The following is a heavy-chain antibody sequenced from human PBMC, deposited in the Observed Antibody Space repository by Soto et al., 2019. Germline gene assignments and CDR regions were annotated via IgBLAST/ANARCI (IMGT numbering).Heavy chain of an antibody. J-gene: IGHJ4*02. V-gene: IGHV1-69*01. CDR1: GGTFSSYA. D-gene: IGHD3-10*01. Sequence: QVQLVQSGAEVKKPGSSVKVSCKASGGTFSSYAISWVRQAPGQGLEWMGGIIPIFGTANYAQKFQGRVTIPADESTSTAYMGLGGLRSEDTAVYYCAREGGGGGMVRGVDYWGQGTLVTVSS. CDR3: AREGGGGGMVRGVDY. CDR2: IIPIFGTA.